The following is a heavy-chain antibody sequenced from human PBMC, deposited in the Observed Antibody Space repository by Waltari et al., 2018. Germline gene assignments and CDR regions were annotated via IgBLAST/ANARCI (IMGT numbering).Heavy chain of an antibody. CDR3: DSSNCARDHTYRIDY. J-gene: IGHJ4*02. V-gene: IGHV3-74*01. Sequence: EVQLVESGGGLVQPGGSLRLSCAASGFTLTSCWMHWVRQAPGKGPVWVSRIKGDGSSPTYVDSVKGRFTISTDSAQNTMYLQMNSLRVDDTAVYSEDSSNCARDHTYRIDYWGQGTPVTVSS. CDR1: GFTLTSCW. D-gene: IGHD2-21*01. CDR2: IKGDGSSP.